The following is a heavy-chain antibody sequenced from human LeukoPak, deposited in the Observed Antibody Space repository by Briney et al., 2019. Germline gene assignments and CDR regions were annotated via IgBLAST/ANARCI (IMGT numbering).Heavy chain of an antibody. CDR3: ARGTPAYLVRVFPPDY. Sequence: ASVKVSCKASGYTFTGYYMHWVRQAPGQGLEWMGWINPNSGGTNYAQKFQGWVTLTRDTSISTAYMELSRLRSDDTAVYYCARGTPAYLVRVFPPDYWGQGTLVTVSS. V-gene: IGHV1-2*04. J-gene: IGHJ4*02. CDR1: GYTFTGYY. D-gene: IGHD6-13*01. CDR2: INPNSGGT.